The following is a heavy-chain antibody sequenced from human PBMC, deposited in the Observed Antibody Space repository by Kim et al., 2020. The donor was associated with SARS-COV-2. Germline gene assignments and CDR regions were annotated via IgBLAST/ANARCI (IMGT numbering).Heavy chain of an antibody. CDR3: AGFSSDSWDV. V-gene: IGHV3-33*01. CDR2: KK. J-gene: IGHJ6*02. D-gene: IGHD2-2*01. Sequence: KKYHADTVKGRFTTSRDNSKNTLYLEMNSLGVEDTAVYYCAGFSSDSWDVWGQGTTVTVSS.